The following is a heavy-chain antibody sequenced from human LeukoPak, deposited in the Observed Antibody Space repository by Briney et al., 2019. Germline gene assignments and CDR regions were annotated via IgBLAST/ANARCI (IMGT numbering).Heavy chain of an antibody. CDR2: IYPGDSDT. Sequence: GESLKISCKGSGYSFTTYWIGWVRQMSGKGLEWMGIIYPGDSDTRYSPSFQGQVTISADKSISTVYLQWSSLKASDTAMYYCARMLGSYGSLYNWFDPWGQGTLVTVSS. CDR3: ARMLGSYGSLYNWFDP. J-gene: IGHJ5*02. V-gene: IGHV5-51*01. D-gene: IGHD5-18*01. CDR1: GYSFTTYW.